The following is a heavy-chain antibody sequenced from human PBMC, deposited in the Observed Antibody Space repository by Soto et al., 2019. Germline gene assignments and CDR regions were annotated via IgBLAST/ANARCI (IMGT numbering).Heavy chain of an antibody. Sequence: TGGSLRLSCAASGFTVSSNYMSWVRQAPGKGLEWVSVIYSGGSTYYADSVKGRFTISRDNSKNTLYLQMNSLRAEDTAVYYCARDKLELRAFDIWGQGTMVTVSS. CDR3: ARDKLELRAFDI. D-gene: IGHD1-7*01. V-gene: IGHV3-66*01. CDR1: GFTVSSNY. J-gene: IGHJ3*02. CDR2: IYSGGST.